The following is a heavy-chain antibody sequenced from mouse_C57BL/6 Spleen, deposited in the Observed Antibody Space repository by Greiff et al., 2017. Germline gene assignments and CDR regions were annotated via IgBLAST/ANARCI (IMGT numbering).Heavy chain of an antibody. J-gene: IGHJ2*01. CDR1: GFTFSSYG. Sequence: DVQLVESGGDLVKPGGSLKLSCAASGFTFSSYGMSWVRQTPDKRLEWVATISSGGSYTYYPDSVKGRFTISRDNAKNTLYLQMSSLKSEDTAMYYCAREGGYDYDGYYFDYWGQGTTLTVSS. V-gene: IGHV5-6*01. D-gene: IGHD2-4*01. CDR2: ISSGGSYT. CDR3: AREGGYDYDGYYFDY.